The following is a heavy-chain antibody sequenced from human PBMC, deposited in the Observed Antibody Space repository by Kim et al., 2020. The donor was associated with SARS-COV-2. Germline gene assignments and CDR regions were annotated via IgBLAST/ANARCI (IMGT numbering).Heavy chain of an antibody. Sequence: GGSLRLSCAASGFTFSSYEMNWVRQAPGKGLEWVSYISSSGSTIYYADSVKGRFTISRDNAKNSLYLQMNSLRAEDTAVYYCARCRLRFLEWLPPGRYGMDVWGQGTTVTVSS. CDR2: ISSSGSTI. V-gene: IGHV3-48*03. D-gene: IGHD3-3*01. CDR3: ARCRLRFLEWLPPGRYGMDV. J-gene: IGHJ6*02. CDR1: GFTFSSYE.